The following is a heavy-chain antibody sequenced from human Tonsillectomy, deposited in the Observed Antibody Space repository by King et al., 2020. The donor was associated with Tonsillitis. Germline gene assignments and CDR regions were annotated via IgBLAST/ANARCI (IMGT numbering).Heavy chain of an antibody. D-gene: IGHD6-19*01. V-gene: IGHV2-26*01. CDR2: IFSNDEK. J-gene: IGHJ4*02. CDR3: ARTTKSGTGWYDFDY. Sequence: TLKESGPVLVKPTETLTLTCTVSGFSLSNAIMGVSWIRQPPGRALEWLVHIFSNDEKSFSTSLRSRLTISKDTPKSQVVLTMTNMDPVDTATYYCARTTKSGTGWYDFDYWGQGTLVTVSS. CDR1: GFSLSNAIMG.